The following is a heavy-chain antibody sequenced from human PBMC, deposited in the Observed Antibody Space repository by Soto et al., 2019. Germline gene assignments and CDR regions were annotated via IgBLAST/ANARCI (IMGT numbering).Heavy chain of an antibody. CDR3: AIRPLLPGAP. D-gene: IGHD3-22*01. Sequence: EVQLVESGGGLIQPGGSLRLSCAASGFTFSSNDMNWVRQAPGKGLEWVSLIYSGGSTYYADSVMGRFTISRDNSKNTLYLQMSSLRAEDTAVYYCAIRPLLPGAPWGQGTMVTVSS. J-gene: IGHJ3*01. CDR2: IYSGGST. V-gene: IGHV3-53*01. CDR1: GFTFSSND.